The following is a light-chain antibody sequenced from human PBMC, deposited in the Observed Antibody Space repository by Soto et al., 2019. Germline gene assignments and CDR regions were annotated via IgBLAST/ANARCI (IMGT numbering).Light chain of an antibody. Sequence: QSALTQPASMSGSPVQSVTISCAGTSNDICGYNYFSWYQHHPGTDPKLIIYDVSSRPSGVSHRFSGSKSGNTASLTISGLQAEDEADYYCSSFSVXSPLFGTGTKVXV. CDR3: SSFSVXSPL. CDR2: DVS. CDR1: SNDICGYNY. V-gene: IGLV2-14*01. J-gene: IGLJ1*01.